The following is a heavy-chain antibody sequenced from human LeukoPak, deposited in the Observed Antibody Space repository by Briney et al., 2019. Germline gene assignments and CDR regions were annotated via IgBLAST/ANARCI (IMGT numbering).Heavy chain of an antibody. CDR1: GFTFSSYA. J-gene: IGHJ4*02. CDR3: AKETMVVVVITREYFDY. CDR2: ISGSGGST. D-gene: IGHD3-22*01. Sequence: GGSLRLSCAASGFTFSSYAMSWVRQAPGKGLEWVSAISGSGGSTYYADSVKGRFTISRDNSKNTLYLQMNSLRAEDTAVDYCAKETMVVVVITREYFDYWGQGTLVTVSS. V-gene: IGHV3-23*01.